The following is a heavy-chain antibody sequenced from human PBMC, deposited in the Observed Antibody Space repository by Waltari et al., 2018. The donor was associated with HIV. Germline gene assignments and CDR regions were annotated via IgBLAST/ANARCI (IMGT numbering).Heavy chain of an antibody. J-gene: IGHJ3*02. D-gene: IGHD1-26*01. CDR1: GYTFTGYY. V-gene: IGHV1-2*02. Sequence: GASVKVSCKASGYTFTGYYMHWVRQAPGQGLEWMGWINPNSGGTNYAQKFQGRVTMTRDTSISTAYMELNSLRSDDTAVYYCARDPRGSWGAFDIWGQGTMVTVSS. CDR3: ARDPRGSWGAFDI. CDR2: INPNSGGT.